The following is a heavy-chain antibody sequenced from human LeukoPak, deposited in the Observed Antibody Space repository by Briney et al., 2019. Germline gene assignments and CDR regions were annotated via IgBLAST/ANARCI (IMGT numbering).Heavy chain of an antibody. V-gene: IGHV3-23*01. J-gene: IGHJ4*02. CDR2: LSGSGGST. CDR3: AKDDSSSWWDY. D-gene: IGHD6-13*01. CDR1: GFIFSSYA. Sequence: GGSLRLPCAASGFIFSSYAISWVRQAPGKGLEWVSALSGSGGSTYYADSVKGRFTISRDNSKNTLYLQMNSLRAEDTAVYYCAKDDSSSWWDYWGQGTLVTESS.